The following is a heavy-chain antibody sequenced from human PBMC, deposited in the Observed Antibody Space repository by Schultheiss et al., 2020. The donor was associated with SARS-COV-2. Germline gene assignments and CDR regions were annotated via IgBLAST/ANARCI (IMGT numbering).Heavy chain of an antibody. J-gene: IGHJ2*01. Sequence: SETLSLTCTVSGGSINPYYWSWIRQFPEKGLECIGYISHSGRPDYNPSLKSRVTISLDTSKNQFSLKVTSLTAADTAMYYCARRGFAWFFDLWGRGTLVTVSS. V-gene: IGHV4-59*08. CDR3: ARRGFAWFFDL. CDR2: ISHSGRP. CDR1: GGSINPYY.